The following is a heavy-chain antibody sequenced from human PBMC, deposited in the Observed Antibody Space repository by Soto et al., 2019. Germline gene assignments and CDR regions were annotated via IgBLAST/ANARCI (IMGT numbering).Heavy chain of an antibody. D-gene: IGHD6-19*01. CDR3: AKDSTPVADYYFDN. Sequence: QVQLVESGGGVVQPGRSLRLSCPASGFTFSNYAMHWVRQGPGKALEWVAVISYDGRDKKHADSVNGRFTVSRDNSKNTLYLEMSSLSAEDTAIYYCAKDSTPVADYYFDNWAQRTLVTVSS. V-gene: IGHV3-30*18. CDR1: GFTFSNYA. CDR2: ISYDGRDK. J-gene: IGHJ4*02.